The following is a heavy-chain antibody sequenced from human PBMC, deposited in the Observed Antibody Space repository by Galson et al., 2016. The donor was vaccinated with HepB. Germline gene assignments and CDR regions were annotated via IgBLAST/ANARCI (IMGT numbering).Heavy chain of an antibody. CDR3: TRGASRGGTAIGSRIHYFGMDV. CDR2: VYHSGNT. Sequence: SETLSLTCGVSGGSISSSTWWTWVRQTPGKGLEWIGEVYHSGNTNYNPSLKSRVTVAVDKSKNQFSLRLTSVTAADTAVYYCTRGASRGGTAIGSRIHYFGMDVGGQGTTVIVSS. D-gene: IGHD3-10*01. V-gene: IGHV4-4*02. J-gene: IGHJ6*02. CDR1: GGSISSSTW.